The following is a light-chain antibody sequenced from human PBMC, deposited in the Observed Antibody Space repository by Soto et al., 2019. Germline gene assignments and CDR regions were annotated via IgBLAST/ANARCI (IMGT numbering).Light chain of an antibody. V-gene: IGKV3-15*01. CDR3: QQCRNWPLT. CDR2: APS. Sequence: EIVMTQSPATLSVSPGEGATLSCKASQNVYNNLAWYQQRPGQPPRLLIYAPSTRATGISSRYSGSGYGTEFTLTISSLQSEDFAVYFCQQCRNWPLTFGGGTKVEIK. J-gene: IGKJ4*01. CDR1: QNVYNN.